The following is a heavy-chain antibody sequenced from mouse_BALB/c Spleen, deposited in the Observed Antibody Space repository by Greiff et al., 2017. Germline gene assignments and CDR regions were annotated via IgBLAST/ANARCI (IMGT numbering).Heavy chain of an antibody. CDR2: ISYSGSA. J-gene: IGHJ2*01. Sequence: EVKLVESGPSLVKPSQTLSLTCSVTGDSITSGYWNWIRKFPGNKLEYMGYISYSGSAYYNPSLKSRISITRDTSKNQYYLQLNSVTTEDTATYYCARYRGVGYFDYWGQGTTLTVSS. CDR1: GDSITSGY. V-gene: IGHV3-8*02. CDR3: ARYRGVGYFDY.